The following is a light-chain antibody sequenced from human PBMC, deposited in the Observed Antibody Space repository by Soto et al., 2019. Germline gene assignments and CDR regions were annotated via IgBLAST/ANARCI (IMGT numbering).Light chain of an antibody. J-gene: IGKJ1*01. CDR1: QSISRY. V-gene: IGKV3-20*01. Sequence: IVLTQSPGTLSXSXXXXXTXSXRASQSISRYLAWYQQKPGQGPRLLIYGASSRATGTPDRFSGRGSGTDFTLTINRLEPEDFALYYCQQYGSSPPTFGQGTKVDI. CDR2: GAS. CDR3: QQYGSSPPT.